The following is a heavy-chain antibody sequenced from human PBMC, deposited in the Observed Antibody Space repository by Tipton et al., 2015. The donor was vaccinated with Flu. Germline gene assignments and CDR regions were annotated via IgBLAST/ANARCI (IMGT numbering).Heavy chain of an antibody. CDR1: GYSISSGYY. CDR3: ARHTYCSGGSCALDY. V-gene: IGHV4-38-2*01. D-gene: IGHD2-15*01. J-gene: IGHJ4*02. CDR2: IYHSGST. Sequence: TLSLTCAVSGYSISSGYYWGWIRQPPGKGLEWIGSIYHSGSTYYSPSLKSRVTMSVDTSKNQFSLKLSSVTAADTAVYYCARHTYCSGGSCALDYWGQGTLVTVSS.